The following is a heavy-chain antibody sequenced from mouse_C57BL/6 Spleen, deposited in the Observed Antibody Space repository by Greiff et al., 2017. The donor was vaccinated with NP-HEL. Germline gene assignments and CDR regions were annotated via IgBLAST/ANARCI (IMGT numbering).Heavy chain of an antibody. V-gene: IGHV5-4*03. CDR1: GFTFSSYA. CDR2: ISDGGSYT. Sequence: EVKVVESGGGLVKPGGSLKLSCAASGFTFSSYAMSWVRQTPEKRLEWVATISDGGSYTYYPDNVKGRFTISRDNAKNNLYLQMSHLKSEDTAMYYCARALMITYARDYWGQGTSVTVSS. CDR3: ARALMITYARDY. D-gene: IGHD2-4*01. J-gene: IGHJ4*01.